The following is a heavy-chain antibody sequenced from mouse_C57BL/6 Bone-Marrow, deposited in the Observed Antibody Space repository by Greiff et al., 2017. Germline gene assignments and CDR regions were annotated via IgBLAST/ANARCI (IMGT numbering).Heavy chain of an antibody. CDR1: GYTFTSYW. D-gene: IGHD1-1*01. V-gene: IGHV1-69*01. J-gene: IGHJ1*03. Sequence: QVQLQQPGAELVMPGASVKLSCKASGYTFTSYWMHRVKQRPGQGLEWVGEIDPSESYKNYNQKFKGKSTLTVDKSSSTAYMQLSSLTSEDSAVYYCARDGYYGSSWYFDVWGTGTTVTVSS. CDR2: IDPSESYK. CDR3: ARDGYYGSSWYFDV.